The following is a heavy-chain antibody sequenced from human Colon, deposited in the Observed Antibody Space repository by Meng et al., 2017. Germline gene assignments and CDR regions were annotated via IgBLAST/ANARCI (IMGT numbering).Heavy chain of an antibody. CDR1: GFTFSDYY. J-gene: IGHJ4*02. CDR3: ASGKSGFDY. CDR2: IDSDSTA. D-gene: IGHD2-8*02. V-gene: IGHV3-11*01. Sequence: QGPVVEFGGGLVKPGGSPRLSCADSGFTFSDYYTSWIRQAPGKGLEWVSYIDSDSTAYYADSVKGRFTISRDNAKKSLYLQMSSLRVEDTAVYYCASGKSGFDYWGQGALVTVSS.